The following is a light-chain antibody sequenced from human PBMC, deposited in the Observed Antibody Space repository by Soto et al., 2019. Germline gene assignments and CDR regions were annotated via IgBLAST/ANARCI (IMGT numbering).Light chain of an antibody. V-gene: IGLV2-14*01. CDR2: EVS. Sequence: QSVLTQPASVSGSPGQSITISCTGTSSDVGAYNFVSWYQQHPGKAPKLIFYEVSNRPPGLSDRFSGSKSGTTASLTISGLQAEDEADYFCSSYTTNKTILFGGGTK. J-gene: IGLJ2*01. CDR1: SSDVGAYNF. CDR3: SSYTTNKTIL.